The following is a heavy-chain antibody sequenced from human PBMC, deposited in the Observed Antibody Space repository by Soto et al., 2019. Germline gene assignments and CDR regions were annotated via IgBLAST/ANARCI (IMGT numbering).Heavy chain of an antibody. D-gene: IGHD3-22*01. CDR2: ISSDGSDK. CDR3: AKEPYHSTGFYYSFHH. V-gene: IGHV3-30*18. Sequence: QVQLVESGGGVVQPGRSLRLSCAASGFTFSSYGMHWVRQAPGKGLEWVAVISSDGSDKNYADSVKGRFSISRDNSRNTLFLQMNSLRPEDTAVFYCAKEPYHSTGFYYSFHHWGQGTLVTVSS. J-gene: IGHJ4*02. CDR1: GFTFSSYG.